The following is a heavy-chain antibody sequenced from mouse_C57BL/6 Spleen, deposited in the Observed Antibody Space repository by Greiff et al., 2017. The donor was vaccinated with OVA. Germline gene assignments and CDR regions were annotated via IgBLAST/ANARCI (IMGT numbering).Heavy chain of an antibody. CDR3: AMGGNYPYYYAMDY. CDR2: IYPGDGDT. D-gene: IGHD2-1*01. V-gene: IGHV1-82*01. Sequence: VQLQQSGPELVKPGASVKISCKASGYAFSSSWMNWVKQRPGKGLEWIGRIYPGDGDTNYNGKFKGKATLTADKSSSTASMQLSSLTSEASAVYFCAMGGNYPYYYAMDYWGQGTSVPVSS. CDR1: GYAFSSSW. J-gene: IGHJ4*01.